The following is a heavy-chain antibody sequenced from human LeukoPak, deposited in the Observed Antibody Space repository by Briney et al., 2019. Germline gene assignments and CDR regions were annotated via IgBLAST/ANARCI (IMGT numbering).Heavy chain of an antibody. CDR1: GLTFGDYA. D-gene: IGHD4-4*01. V-gene: IGHV3-23*01. Sequence: GGSLSLSCTVSGLTFGDYAMSWVRQAPGKGLEWVSHIIASAGSTDYADSVKGRFTISRDNSKNTLYLQMTSLRAEDTAVYYCAKSAPSKYWGQGTLVTVSS. CDR3: AKSAPSKY. J-gene: IGHJ4*02. CDR2: IIASAGST.